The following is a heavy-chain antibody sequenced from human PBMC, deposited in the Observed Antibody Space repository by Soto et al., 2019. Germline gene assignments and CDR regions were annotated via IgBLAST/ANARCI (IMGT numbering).Heavy chain of an antibody. J-gene: IGHJ4*02. CDR1: GGTFSSYA. D-gene: IGHD3-22*01. V-gene: IGHV1-69*12. CDR2: IIPIFGTA. CDR3: ASHYDSSGYYSRALDY. Sequence: QVQLVQSGAEVKKPGSSVKVSCKASGGTFSSYAISWVRQAPGQGLEWMGGIIPIFGTADYAQEFQGRVTITADESTSTGNMELSSLRSEDTAVYYCASHYDSSGYYSRALDYWGQGTLVTVSS.